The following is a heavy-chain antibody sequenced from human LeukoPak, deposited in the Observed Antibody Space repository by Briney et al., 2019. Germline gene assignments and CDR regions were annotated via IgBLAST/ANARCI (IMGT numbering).Heavy chain of an antibody. D-gene: IGHD3-16*02. Sequence: SETLSLTCSVSGDSVSSNLYYWAWIRQSPGKGLEWMGLITYSGQTYYNPSLKSRVTISVDSSKNQFSLKLTSVTAADTAVYYCASGGRGDYVWGNYRSDFDYWGQGTLVTVSS. CDR1: GDSVSSNLYY. CDR3: ASGGRGDYVWGNYRSDFDY. J-gene: IGHJ4*02. CDR2: ITYSGQT. V-gene: IGHV4-39*07.